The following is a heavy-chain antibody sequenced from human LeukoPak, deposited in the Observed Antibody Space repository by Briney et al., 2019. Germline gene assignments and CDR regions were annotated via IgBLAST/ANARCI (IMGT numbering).Heavy chain of an antibody. Sequence: GGSLRLSCAASGFTFSSYWMQWVRQAPGKGLVWVSRINSDGSSTSYADSVKGRFTISRDNAKNSLYLQMNSLRAEDTAVYYCARNNWFGEFENWFDPWGQGTLVTVSS. CDR3: ARNNWFGEFENWFDP. D-gene: IGHD3-10*01. CDR1: GFTFSSYW. J-gene: IGHJ5*02. CDR2: INSDGSST. V-gene: IGHV3-74*01.